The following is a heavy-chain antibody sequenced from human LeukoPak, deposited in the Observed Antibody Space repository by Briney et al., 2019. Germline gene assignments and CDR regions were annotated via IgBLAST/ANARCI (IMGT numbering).Heavy chain of an antibody. J-gene: IGHJ1*01. CDR1: GFTFSNYA. D-gene: IGHD6-19*01. V-gene: IGHV3-23*01. Sequence: GGSLRLSCAASGFTFSNYAMSWVRQPPGKGLEGVSAISGSGCTTYFADSVKGRFTISRDNSKNTLYLQMNSLRAEDTALYYCAKSTEYNSGWWPHHFQHGGQGTLVTVSS. CDR2: ISGSGCTT. CDR3: AKSTEYNSGWWPHHFQH.